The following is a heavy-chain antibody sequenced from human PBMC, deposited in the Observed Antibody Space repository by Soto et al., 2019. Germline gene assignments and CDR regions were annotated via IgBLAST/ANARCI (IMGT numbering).Heavy chain of an antibody. CDR3: ARPVPGYSSSWYRGGFDP. CDR2: IIPIFGTA. CDR1: GGTFSSYA. D-gene: IGHD6-13*01. J-gene: IGHJ5*02. Sequence: GASVKVSCKASGGTFSSYAISWVRQAPGQGLEWMGGIIPIFGTANYAQKFQGRVTITADESTSTAYMELSSLRSEDTAVYYCARPVPGYSSSWYRGGFDPWGQGTLVTVSS. V-gene: IGHV1-69*13.